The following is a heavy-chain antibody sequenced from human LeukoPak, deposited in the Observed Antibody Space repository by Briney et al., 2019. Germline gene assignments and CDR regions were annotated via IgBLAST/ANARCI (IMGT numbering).Heavy chain of an antibody. CDR1: GFTFSRYS. CDR3: AKASAMIVVVSKHFDY. V-gene: IGHV3-21*04. Sequence: GGSLRLSCAASGFTFSRYSMNWVRQAPGKGLEWVSSISSSSSHIYYADSVTGRFTVSRDNAKNSLYLQMNSLRAEDTAVYYCAKASAMIVVVSKHFDYWGQGTLVTVSS. J-gene: IGHJ4*02. D-gene: IGHD3-22*01. CDR2: ISSSSSHI.